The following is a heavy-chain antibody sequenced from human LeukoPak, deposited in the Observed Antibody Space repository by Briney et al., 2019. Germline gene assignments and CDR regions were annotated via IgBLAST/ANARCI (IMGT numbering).Heavy chain of an antibody. CDR3: ASTPNGVAAIYFDY. V-gene: IGHV3-30*04. CDR2: ISYDGSNK. CDR1: GFIFSNYT. Sequence: GGSLRLSCAPSGFIFSNYTMHWVRQALGKGLEWVAVISYDGSNKYYADSVKGRFTISRDNTKNTLYLQMNSLRAGDTAVYYCASTPNGVAAIYFDYWGQGTLVTVSS. D-gene: IGHD2-15*01. J-gene: IGHJ4*02.